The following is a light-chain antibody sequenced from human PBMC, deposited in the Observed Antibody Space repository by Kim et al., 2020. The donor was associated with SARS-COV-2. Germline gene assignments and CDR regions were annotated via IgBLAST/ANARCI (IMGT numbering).Light chain of an antibody. CDR2: GAS. CDR1: QSVSSN. V-gene: IGKV3-15*01. Sequence: EIVMTQSPATLSVSPGERATVSCRASQSVSSNLAWYQQKPGQAPRLLIYGASTRATGIPARFSGSGSGTEFTLTISSLQSEDFAVYYCQQYNNWPYTFGQGTKLEI. CDR3: QQYNNWPYT. J-gene: IGKJ2*01.